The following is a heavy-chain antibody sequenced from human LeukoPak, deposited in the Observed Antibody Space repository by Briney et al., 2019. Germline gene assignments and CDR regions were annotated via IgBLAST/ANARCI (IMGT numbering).Heavy chain of an antibody. CDR2: IYYSGST. CDR3: ARLGGSSTA. Sequence: PSQTLSLTCTVSGGSISSYYWSWIRQPPGKGLEWIGYIYYSGSTNYNPSLKSRVTISVDTSKNQFSLKLSSVTAADTAVYYCARLGGSSTAWGQGTLVTVSS. V-gene: IGHV4-59*08. D-gene: IGHD1-26*01. CDR1: GGSISSYY. J-gene: IGHJ5*02.